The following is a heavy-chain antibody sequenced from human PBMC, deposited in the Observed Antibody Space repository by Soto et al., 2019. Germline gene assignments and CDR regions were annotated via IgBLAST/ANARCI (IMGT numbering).Heavy chain of an antibody. J-gene: IGHJ6*02. CDR3: ARGSYYYDSYYYYGMDV. CDR2: IIPIFGTA. V-gene: IGHV1-69*13. Sequence: SVKVSCKASGGTFSSYAISWVRQAPGQGLEWMGGIIPIFGTANYAQKFQGRVTITADESTSTAYMELSSLSSEDTAVYYCARGSYYYDSYYYYGMDVWGQGTTVTVSS. D-gene: IGHD3-22*01. CDR1: GGTFSSYA.